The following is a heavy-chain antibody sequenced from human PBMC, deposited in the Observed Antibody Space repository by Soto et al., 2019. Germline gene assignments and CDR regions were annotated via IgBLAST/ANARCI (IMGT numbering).Heavy chain of an antibody. CDR2: IYYSGST. D-gene: IGHD1-26*01. V-gene: IGHV4-39*01. CDR1: GGSISSSSYY. J-gene: IGHJ3*02. Sequence: QLQLQESGPGLVKPSETLSLTCTVSGGSISSSSYYWGWIRQPPGKGLEWIGSIYYSGSTYYNPSLKSRVTISVDTSKTQFSLKLSSVTAADTAVYYCARRVGATLDDAFDIWGQGTMVTVSS. CDR3: ARRVGATLDDAFDI.